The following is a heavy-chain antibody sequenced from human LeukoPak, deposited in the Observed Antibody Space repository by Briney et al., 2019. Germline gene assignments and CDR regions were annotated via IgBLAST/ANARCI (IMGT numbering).Heavy chain of an antibody. J-gene: IGHJ6*02. CDR2: IYSGGST. V-gene: IGHV3-66*01. CDR1: GFTVSSNY. CDR3: ARDLPDYGMDV. Sequence: GGSLRLSCAASGFTVSSNYMSWVRQAPGKGLEWVSVIYSGGSTYYADSVKGRFTISRDNSKNTLYLQMNSLRVEDTAVYYCARDLPDYGMDVWGQGTTVTVSS. D-gene: IGHD5/OR15-5a*01.